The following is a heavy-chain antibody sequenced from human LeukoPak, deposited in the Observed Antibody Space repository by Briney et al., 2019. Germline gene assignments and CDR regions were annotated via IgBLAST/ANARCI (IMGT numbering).Heavy chain of an antibody. D-gene: IGHD5-12*01. CDR2: IFTSGIT. Sequence: SETLSLTCTVSGGSISLYYWNWIRQPAGKGLEWIGRIFTSGITNYNPSLKSRVTMSVDTSKSQFSLALSSVTAADTAVYYCARVTIGYSGYEDNTSLFDYWGQGTLVTVSS. V-gene: IGHV4-4*07. CDR1: GGSISLYY. CDR3: ARVTIGYSGYEDNTSLFDY. J-gene: IGHJ4*02.